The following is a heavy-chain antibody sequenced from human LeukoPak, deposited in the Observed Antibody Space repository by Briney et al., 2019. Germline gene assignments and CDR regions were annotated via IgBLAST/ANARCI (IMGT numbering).Heavy chain of an antibody. CDR2: IYTSGST. Sequence: PSETLSLTCAVYGGSFSSYYWSWIRQPAGKGLEWIGRIYTSGSTNYNPSLKSRVTMSVDTSKNQFSLKLSSVTAADTAVYYCARDTVTYYYDSSGYQYYFDYWGQGTLVTVSS. D-gene: IGHD3-22*01. CDR1: GGSFSSYY. CDR3: ARDTVTYYYDSSGYQYYFDY. V-gene: IGHV4-4*07. J-gene: IGHJ4*02.